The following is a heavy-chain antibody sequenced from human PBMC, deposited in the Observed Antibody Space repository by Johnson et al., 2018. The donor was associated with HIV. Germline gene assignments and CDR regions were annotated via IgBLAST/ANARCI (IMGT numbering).Heavy chain of an antibody. D-gene: IGHD6-13*01. CDR3: AKPRQPSDAFDI. J-gene: IGHJ3*02. CDR1: GFTFSSYG. Sequence: QVQLVESGGGVVQPGGSLRLSCAASGFTFSSYGMHWVRHAPGKGLEWVAFIRYDGSNKYYADSVKGRFTISRDNSKNTLYLQMNSLRAEDTAVYYCAKPRQPSDAFDIWGQGTMVTVSS. CDR2: IRYDGSNK. V-gene: IGHV3-30*02.